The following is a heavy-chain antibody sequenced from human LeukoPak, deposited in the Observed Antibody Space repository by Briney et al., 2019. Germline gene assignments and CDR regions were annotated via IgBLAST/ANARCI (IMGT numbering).Heavy chain of an antibody. CDR1: GFAFSSYT. CDR2: INRGGTST. D-gene: IGHD2-15*01. CDR3: LRGGSRDF. Sequence: RPGGSLGLSCAACGFAFSSYTMNWARQAPGKGLEWVASINRGGTSTHYAFSVKGRFTISRDNAQNVLYLQMNGLRGDDAAVYYCLRGGSRDFWGQGTLVTVSS. J-gene: IGHJ4*02. V-gene: IGHV3-21*06.